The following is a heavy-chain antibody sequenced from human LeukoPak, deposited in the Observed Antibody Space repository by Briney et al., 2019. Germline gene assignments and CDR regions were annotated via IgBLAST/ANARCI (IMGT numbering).Heavy chain of an antibody. Sequence: GGSLRLSCAASGFTFSSYEMNWVRQAPGKGLEWVSYISSSGSTIYYADSVKGRFTISRDNAKNSLYLQMNSLRAEDTAVYYCARGIEGYGDLPIGYWGQGTLVTVSS. V-gene: IGHV3-48*03. CDR3: ARGIEGYGDLPIGY. CDR2: ISSSGSTI. CDR1: GFTFSSYE. J-gene: IGHJ4*02. D-gene: IGHD4-17*01.